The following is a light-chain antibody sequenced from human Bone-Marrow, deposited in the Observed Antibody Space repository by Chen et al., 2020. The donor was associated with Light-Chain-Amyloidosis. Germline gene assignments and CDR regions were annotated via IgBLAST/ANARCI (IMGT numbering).Light chain of an antibody. CDR2: DDS. CDR3: QVWDSSSDRPV. CDR1: NIGSTS. J-gene: IGLJ3*02. Sequence: SYVLTQPSSVSVAPGQTATIACGGNNIGSTSVHWYQQTPGQAPLLVVYDDSDRPSGIPGRLSGSNSGNTAPRTIIRVEAGDEADYYCQVWDSSSDRPVFGGGTKLTVL. V-gene: IGLV3-21*02.